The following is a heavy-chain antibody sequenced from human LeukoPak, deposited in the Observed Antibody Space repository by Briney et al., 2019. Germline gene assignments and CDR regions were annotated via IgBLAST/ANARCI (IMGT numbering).Heavy chain of an antibody. D-gene: IGHD3-10*01. CDR3: ARGTKYYGSGSYYNRRPLDY. J-gene: IGHJ4*02. CDR1: GGSFSGYY. Sequence: SETLSLTCAVYGGSFSGYYWSWIRQPPGKGLEWIGEINHSGSTNYNPSLKSRVTISVDTSKNQFSLKLSSVTAADTAVYYCARGTKYYGSGSYYNRRPLDYWGQGTLVTVSS. CDR2: INHSGST. V-gene: IGHV4-34*01.